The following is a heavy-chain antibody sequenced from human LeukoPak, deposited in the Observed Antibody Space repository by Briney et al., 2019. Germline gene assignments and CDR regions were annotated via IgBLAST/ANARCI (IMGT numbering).Heavy chain of an antibody. Sequence: PSETLSLACSVSGGSISNFYWSWIRQPAGKGLEWIGRIYASGTTNYNPFLKSRVTMSVDTSKNQFSLKLSSVTAADTAVYYCARDHLTYYYGSGSYGWFDPWGQGTLVTVSS. CDR2: IYASGTT. D-gene: IGHD3-10*01. CDR3: ARDHLTYYYGSGSYGWFDP. J-gene: IGHJ5*02. V-gene: IGHV4-4*07. CDR1: GGSISNFY.